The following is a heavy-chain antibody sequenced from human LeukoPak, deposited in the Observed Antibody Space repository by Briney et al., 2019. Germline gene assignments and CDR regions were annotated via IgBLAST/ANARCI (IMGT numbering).Heavy chain of an antibody. Sequence: PGGSLRLSCAASGFTSSSYSMNWVRQAPGKGLVWVSRINSDGSSTSYADSVKGRFTISRDNAKNTLYLQMNSLRAEDTAVYYCARVSGRGDYWGQGTLVTVSS. CDR1: GFTSSSYS. V-gene: IGHV3-74*01. CDR2: INSDGSST. J-gene: IGHJ4*02. CDR3: ARVSGRGDY.